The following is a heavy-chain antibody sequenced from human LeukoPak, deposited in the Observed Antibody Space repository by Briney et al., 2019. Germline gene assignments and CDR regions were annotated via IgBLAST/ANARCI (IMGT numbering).Heavy chain of an antibody. CDR3: ARTDWHPYYYYGMDV. CDR2: IYSGGST. V-gene: IGHV3-66*01. J-gene: IGHJ6*02. D-gene: IGHD3/OR15-3a*01. Sequence: GGSLRLSCAASGFTLSSYSMNWVRQAPGKGLEWVSVIYSGGSTYYADSVKGRFTISRDNSKNTLYLQMNSLRAEDTAVYYCARTDWHPYYYYGMDVWGQGTTVTVSS. CDR1: GFTLSSYS.